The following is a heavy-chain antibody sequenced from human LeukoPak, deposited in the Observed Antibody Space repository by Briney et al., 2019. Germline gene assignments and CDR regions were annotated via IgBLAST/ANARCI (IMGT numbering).Heavy chain of an antibody. V-gene: IGHV3-9*01. D-gene: IGHD4-17*01. Sequence: PGGSLRLSCAASGFTFDDYAMHWVRQAPGKGLEWVSGISWNSGSIGYADSVKGRFTISRDNAKNSLHLQMNSLRAEDTAVYECAKDRAVTNYHYAMDVWGQGTTVTVSS. CDR3: AKDRAVTNYHYAMDV. J-gene: IGHJ6*02. CDR2: ISWNSGSI. CDR1: GFTFDDYA.